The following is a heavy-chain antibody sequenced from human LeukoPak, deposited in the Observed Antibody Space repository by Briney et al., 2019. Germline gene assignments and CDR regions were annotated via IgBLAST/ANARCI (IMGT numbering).Heavy chain of an antibody. CDR2: IYYSGST. CDR1: GGSISSYY. D-gene: IGHD2-15*01. CDR3: ARDTYDIVVVVAATGASGWFDP. J-gene: IGHJ5*02. V-gene: IGHV4-59*12. Sequence: SSETLSLTCTVSGGSISSYYWSWIRQPPGKGLEWIGSIYYSGSTYYNPSLKSRVTISVDTSKNQFSLKLSSVTAADTAVYYCARDTYDIVVVVAATGASGWFDPWGQGTLVTVSS.